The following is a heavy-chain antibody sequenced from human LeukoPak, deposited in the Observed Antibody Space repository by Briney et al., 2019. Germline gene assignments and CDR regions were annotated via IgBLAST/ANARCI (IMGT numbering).Heavy chain of an antibody. V-gene: IGHV3-11*04. J-gene: IGHJ4*02. CDR1: GFTFTDYY. D-gene: IGHD5-12*01. CDR2: ISSSGNTI. Sequence: GGSLRLSCAATGFTFTDYYMSWIRQAPGKGLEWVSYISSSGNTIYYADSVKGRFTISRDNAKSSLYLQMNSLRAENTAVYYCARRTSGTYIVATYWGQGTLVTVSS. CDR3: ARRTSGTYIVATY.